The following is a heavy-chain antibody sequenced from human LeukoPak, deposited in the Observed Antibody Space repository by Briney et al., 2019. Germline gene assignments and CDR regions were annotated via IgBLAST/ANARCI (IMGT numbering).Heavy chain of an antibody. Sequence: SETLSLTCAVYGGSFSGYYWSWIRQPPGKGLEWIGEINHSGSTNYNPSLKSRVTMSVDASKNQFSLKLSSVTAADTAVYYCARGANGDSPDQLFDYWGQGTLVTVSS. D-gene: IGHD4-17*01. CDR3: ARGANGDSPDQLFDY. CDR2: INHSGST. CDR1: GGSFSGYY. V-gene: IGHV4-34*01. J-gene: IGHJ4*02.